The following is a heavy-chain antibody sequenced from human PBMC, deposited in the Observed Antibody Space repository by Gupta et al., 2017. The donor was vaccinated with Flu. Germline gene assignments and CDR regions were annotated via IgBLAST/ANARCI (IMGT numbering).Heavy chain of an antibody. J-gene: IGHJ6*02. CDR1: GFTFGSDE. CDR2: ISSSGSTI. Sequence: EVQLVESGGGLVQPGGSLRLSWAASGFTFGSDEMNWVRQAPGKGLEWVSYISSSGSTIYYADSVKGRFTISRDNAKNSLYLQMNSLRAEDTAVYYCARGTVTTDYYYGMDVWGQGTTVTVSS. CDR3: ARGTVTTDYYYGMDV. V-gene: IGHV3-48*03. D-gene: IGHD4-17*01.